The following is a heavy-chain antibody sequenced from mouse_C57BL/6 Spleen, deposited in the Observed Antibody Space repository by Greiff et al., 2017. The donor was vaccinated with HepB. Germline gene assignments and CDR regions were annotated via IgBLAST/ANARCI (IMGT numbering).Heavy chain of an antibody. CDR2: IDPEDGDT. CDR3: TYSHYYETTGFAY. D-gene: IGHD1-2*01. Sequence: EVQLQQSGAELVRPGASVKLSCTASGFNIKDYYMHWVKQRPEQGLEWIGRIDPEDGDTEYAPKFQGKATMTADTSSNTAYLQLSSLTSEDPAVYYCTYSHYYETTGFAYWGQGTLVTVSA. V-gene: IGHV14-1*01. J-gene: IGHJ3*01. CDR1: GFNIKDYY.